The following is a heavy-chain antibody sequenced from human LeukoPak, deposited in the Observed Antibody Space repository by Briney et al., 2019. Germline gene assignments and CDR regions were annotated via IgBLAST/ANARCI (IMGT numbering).Heavy chain of an antibody. J-gene: IGHJ2*01. CDR3: ARGRAGRRYPWYFDL. V-gene: IGHV4-34*01. CDR2: INHSGST. D-gene: IGHD6-6*01. CDR1: GGSFSGYY. Sequence: PSETLSLTCAVYGGSFSGYYWSWIRQHPGKGLEWIGEINHSGSTNYNPSLKSRVTISVDTSKNQFSLKLSSVTAADTAVYYCARGRAGRRYPWYFDLWGRGTLVSVSS.